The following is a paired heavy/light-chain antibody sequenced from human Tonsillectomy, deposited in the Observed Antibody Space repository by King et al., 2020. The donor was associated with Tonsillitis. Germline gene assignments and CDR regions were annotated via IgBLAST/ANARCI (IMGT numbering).Heavy chain of an antibody. CDR2: ISSSSSNI. Sequence: EVQLVESGGGLVKPGESLRLSCAASGFTFSTYSMNWVREAPGKGLEWVSSISSSSSNIYYADSVRGRITISRDNAKNSLYLQMNSLSVDDTAVYYCARGAYDILTGYSIGAFDYWGQGTLVTVSS. V-gene: IGHV3-21*01. J-gene: IGHJ4*02. CDR3: ARGAYDILTGYSIGAFDY. CDR1: GFTFSTYS. D-gene: IGHD3-9*01.
Light chain of an antibody. Sequence: QSALTQPASVSGSPGQSITISCTGTNSDIGGYKYVSWYQQHPGKAPKLMIYDVSNRPSGVSSRFSGSKSGNTASLTISGLQAEDEADYYCSSYTSTTTLYVFGTGTKVTVL. CDR1: NSDIGGYKY. J-gene: IGLJ1*01. V-gene: IGLV2-14*01. CDR3: SSYTSTTTLYV. CDR2: DVS.